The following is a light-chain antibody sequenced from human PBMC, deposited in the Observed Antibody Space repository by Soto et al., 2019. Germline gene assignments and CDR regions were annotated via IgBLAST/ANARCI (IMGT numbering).Light chain of an antibody. J-gene: IGKJ2*01. CDR1: QSVSSSY. CDR3: QQYGRSSYT. Sequence: EIVLTQSPGTLSLSPGERVTLSCRASQSVSSSYLAWYQQKPGQAPSLLLYGASSRATGIPDRFSGSGSGTDFTLTISRLEPEDCAVYYCQQYGRSSYTFGQGTKLEIK. V-gene: IGKV3-20*01. CDR2: GAS.